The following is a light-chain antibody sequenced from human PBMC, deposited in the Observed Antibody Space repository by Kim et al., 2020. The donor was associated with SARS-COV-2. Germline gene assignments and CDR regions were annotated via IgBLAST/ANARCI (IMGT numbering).Light chain of an antibody. J-gene: IGLJ2*01. CDR1: SRRSYD. CDR3: NSSDSGGNDAV. V-gene: IGLV3-19*01. CDR2: GKN. Sequence: GTTVRITSRVDSRRSYDVSRYQQEPGQAPELVIYGKNNRPSGIPDRFSGASSGNTAALAIAGAQAEDEADYDCNSSDSGGNDAVFGGGNKLTVL.